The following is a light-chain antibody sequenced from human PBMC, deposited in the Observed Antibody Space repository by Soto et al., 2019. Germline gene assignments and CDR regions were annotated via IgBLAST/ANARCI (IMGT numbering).Light chain of an antibody. Sequence: DIQMTQSPSTLSASVGDRVTITCRASQTISIYLAWCQQRPGEAPKLLIYDASTLESGVPARFSGSGSGTEFTLTISSLQPDDFAAYYCQQYSSSSPTFGQGTNVDI. CDR1: QTISIY. V-gene: IGKV1-5*01. CDR2: DAS. CDR3: QQYSSSSPT. J-gene: IGKJ1*01.